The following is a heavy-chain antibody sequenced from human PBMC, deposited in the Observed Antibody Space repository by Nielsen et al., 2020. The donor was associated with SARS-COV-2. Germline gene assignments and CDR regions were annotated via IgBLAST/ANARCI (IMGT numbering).Heavy chain of an antibody. D-gene: IGHD6-19*01. CDR3: ARDPPGAVAAFGAWFDP. CDR2: IIPIFGTA. CDR1: GGTFSSYA. V-gene: IGHV1-69*13. Sequence: SVKASCKASGGTFSSYAISWVRQAPGQGLEWMGGIIPIFGTANYAQKFQGRVTITADESTSTAYMELSSLRSEDTAVYYCARDPPGAVAAFGAWFDPWGQGTLVTVSS. J-gene: IGHJ5*02.